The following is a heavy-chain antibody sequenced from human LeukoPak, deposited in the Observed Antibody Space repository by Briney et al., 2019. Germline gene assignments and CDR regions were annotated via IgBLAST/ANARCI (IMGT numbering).Heavy chain of an antibody. CDR3: ARDGATYYYDY. CDR2: ISYDGSNK. J-gene: IGHJ4*02. CDR1: GFTFSSYA. Sequence: SCKASGFTFSSYAMHWVRQAPGRGLEWVAVISYDGSNKYYADSVKGRFTISRDNSKNTLYLQMNSLRAEDTAVYYCARDGATYYYDYWGQGTLVTVSS. V-gene: IGHV3-30-3*01.